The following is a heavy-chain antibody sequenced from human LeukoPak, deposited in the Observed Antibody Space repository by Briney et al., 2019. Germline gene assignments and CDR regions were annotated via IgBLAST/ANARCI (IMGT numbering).Heavy chain of an antibody. CDR1: GFTVSNNY. CDR2: ISGSGGNT. D-gene: IGHD1-26*01. Sequence: GGSLKLSCAASGFTVSNNYMSWVRRAPGKGLEWVSAISGSGGNTFYADSVKRRFTISRDNSKNTLYLQMNSLRAEDTAVYYCAKTPVGVGDAFDIWGQGTVVTVSS. J-gene: IGHJ3*02. V-gene: IGHV3-23*01. CDR3: AKTPVGVGDAFDI.